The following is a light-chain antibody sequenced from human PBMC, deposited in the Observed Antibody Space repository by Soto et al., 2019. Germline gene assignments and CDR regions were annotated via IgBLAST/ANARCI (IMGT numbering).Light chain of an antibody. V-gene: IGKV3-20*01. CDR1: QSVSSSY. CDR3: QQYGSSPPLT. CDR2: AAS. J-gene: IGKJ4*01. Sequence: ESVLSQSPGTLSLSPGDRATLSCRASQSVSSSYLAWYQQKPGQAPRLLIFAASSRATGIPDRFSGSGSGTDFTLTISKLEPEDFALYYCQQYGSSPPLTFGGGTKVDIK.